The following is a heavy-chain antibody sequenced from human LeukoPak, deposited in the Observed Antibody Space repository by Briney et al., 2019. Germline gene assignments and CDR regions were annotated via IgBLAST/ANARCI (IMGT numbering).Heavy chain of an antibody. CDR1: GFTFSSYA. Sequence: GGSLRLSCAASGFTFSSYAMSWVRQAPGKGLEWVSAIRGSGGSTYYADSVKGRFTISRDNSKNTLYLQMNSLRAEDTAVYYCAKPVYGGWYVGKEYFDYWGQGTLVTVSS. D-gene: IGHD6-19*01. CDR3: AKPVYGGWYVGKEYFDY. CDR2: IRGSGGST. J-gene: IGHJ4*02. V-gene: IGHV3-23*01.